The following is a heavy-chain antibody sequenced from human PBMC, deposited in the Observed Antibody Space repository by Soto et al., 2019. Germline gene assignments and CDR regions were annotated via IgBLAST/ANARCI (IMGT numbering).Heavy chain of an antibody. V-gene: IGHV3-74*01. CDR1: GFTFSSYW. D-gene: IGHD3-10*01. J-gene: IGHJ6*03. CDR3: ARGAGGYYYMDV. Sequence: GGSLSLSCAASGFTFSSYWMHWVRQVPGKGLVWVSRLYIDGSRTSYADSVKGRFTISRDNAKNTLYLQMNSLRAEDTAVYYCARGAGGYYYMDVWGKGTTVTVSS. CDR2: LYIDGSRT.